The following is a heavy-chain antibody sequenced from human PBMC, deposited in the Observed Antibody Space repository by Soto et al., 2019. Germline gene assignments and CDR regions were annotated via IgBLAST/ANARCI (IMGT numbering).Heavy chain of an antibody. Sequence: GSLRLSCAASGFTFSSYAMHWVRQAPGKGLEWVAVISYDGSNKYYADSVKGRFTISRDNSKNTLYLQMNSLRAEDTAVYYCAREGDYGSGSYFDYWGQGTLVTVSS. V-gene: IGHV3-30-3*01. CDR1: GFTFSSYA. CDR2: ISYDGSNK. J-gene: IGHJ4*02. CDR3: AREGDYGSGSYFDY. D-gene: IGHD3-10*01.